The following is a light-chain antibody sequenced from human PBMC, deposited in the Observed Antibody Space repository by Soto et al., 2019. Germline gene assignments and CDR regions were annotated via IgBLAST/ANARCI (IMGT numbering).Light chain of an antibody. CDR3: QQYGSSPKT. CDR1: QSVSSSY. V-gene: IGKV3-20*01. Sequence: EIVLTQSPGTLSLSPGERATLSCRASQSVSSSYLAWYQQKPGQAPRLLIYGASSRATGIPDRFSGSGSGTDFTLTISRLAREDFALYYCQQYGSSPKTFGQGTKVDIK. CDR2: GAS. J-gene: IGKJ1*01.